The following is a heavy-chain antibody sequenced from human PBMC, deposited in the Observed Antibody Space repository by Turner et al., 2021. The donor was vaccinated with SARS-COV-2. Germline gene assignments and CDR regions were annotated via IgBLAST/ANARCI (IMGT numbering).Heavy chain of an antibody. Sequence: LQLQASGPGLVKPSETLSPTCHVSGGAIKDSPFYWGWIRQPPGKGLEWIGHIYYVGNTHFNPSLESRVTMSLDASKGQFSLSLSSVSAADTAIDYCATLGRTSVAPFDYWGQGTLVGVSS. V-gene: IGHV4-39*01. CDR3: ATLGRTSVAPFDY. D-gene: IGHD5-12*01. J-gene: IGHJ4*02. CDR1: GGAIKDSPFY. CDR2: IYYVGNT.